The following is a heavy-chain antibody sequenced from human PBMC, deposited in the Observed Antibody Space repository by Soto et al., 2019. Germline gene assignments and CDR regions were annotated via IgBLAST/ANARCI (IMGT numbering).Heavy chain of an antibody. CDR2: VYYAGST. CDR3: ARDKIAGAFDY. J-gene: IGHJ4*02. V-gene: IGHV4-39*02. CDR1: GCSISTDSHY. D-gene: IGHD2-21*01. Sequence: SETLSLTCTVSGCSISTDSHYWGWIRQPPGKGLEWIGSVYYAGSTYKNPSLHSRVTISVDTSKNHFSLKLNSVTAADTAVYYCARDKIAGAFDYWGQGTLVTVSS.